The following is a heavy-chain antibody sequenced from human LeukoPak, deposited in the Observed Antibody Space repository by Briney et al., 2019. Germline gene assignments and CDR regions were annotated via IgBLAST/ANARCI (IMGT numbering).Heavy chain of an antibody. CDR1: GFPFSSYW. J-gene: IGHJ4*02. V-gene: IGHV3-74*01. CDR2: INSDGSST. D-gene: IGHD3-10*01. Sequence: GGSLSLSCAASGFPFSSYWMHWVRQAPGKGLVWVSRINSDGSSTSYADSVKGRFTISRDNAKNTLYLQMNSLRAEDTAVYYCARDPADYYGSGSYRTLDYWGQGTLVTVSS. CDR3: ARDPADYYGSGSYRTLDY.